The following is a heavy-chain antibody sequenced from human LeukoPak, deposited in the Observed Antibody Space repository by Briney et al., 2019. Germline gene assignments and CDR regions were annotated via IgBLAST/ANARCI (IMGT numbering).Heavy chain of an antibody. V-gene: IGHV5-51*07. J-gene: IGHJ5*02. Sequence: KGGESLKISCKGSGYSFTNNWIGWVHQMPGKGLEWMGITYPGDSNTRYSPSFQGQVTISADKSISSAYLQWSSLKASDTAMYYCVRSPACSSGTCYPNWFDPWGQGTLVTVSS. CDR1: GYSFTNNW. CDR2: TYPGDSNT. CDR3: VRSPACSSGTCYPNWFDP. D-gene: IGHD2-15*01.